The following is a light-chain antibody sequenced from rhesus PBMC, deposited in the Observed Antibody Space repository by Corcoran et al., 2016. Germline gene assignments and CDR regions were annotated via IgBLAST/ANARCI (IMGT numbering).Light chain of an antibody. CDR2: AAS. CDR3: LQHKSYPLT. Sequence: DIQMTQSPSCLSASVGDTVTISCRASQSISSYLNWFQQKPGKAPKLLIYAASSLESGVPSRFSGSGSGTDFTLTISSLQPEDFAVYYWLQHKSYPLTFGGGTKVELK. V-gene: IGKV1-28*02. CDR1: QSISSY. J-gene: IGKJ4*01.